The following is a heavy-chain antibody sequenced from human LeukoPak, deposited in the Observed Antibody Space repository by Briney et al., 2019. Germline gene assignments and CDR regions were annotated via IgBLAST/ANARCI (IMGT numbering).Heavy chain of an antibody. Sequence: GGSLRLSCAASRFTFSSYWMSWVRQAPGKGLEWVANIKQDGSEKYYVDSVKGRFTISRDNAKNSLYLQMNSLRAEDTAVYYCARDREDGMDVWGQGTTVTVSS. CDR3: ARDREDGMDV. V-gene: IGHV3-7*01. CDR1: RFTFSSYW. J-gene: IGHJ6*02. D-gene: IGHD3-10*01. CDR2: IKQDGSEK.